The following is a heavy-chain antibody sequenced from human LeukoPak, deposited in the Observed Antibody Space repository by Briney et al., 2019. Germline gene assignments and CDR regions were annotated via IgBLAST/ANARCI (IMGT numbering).Heavy chain of an antibody. CDR2: ISSSSSYI. V-gene: IGHV3-21*01. CDR3: ARVSGSGSYDDY. CDR1: GFTFSSYS. J-gene: IGHJ4*02. Sequence: PGGSLRLSCAASGFTFSSYSMNWVRQAPGKGLEWVSSISSSSSYIYYADSVKGRFTISRDNAKNSLYLQMNSLRAEDTAVYYCARVSGSGSYDDYWGQGTLVTVSS. D-gene: IGHD3-10*01.